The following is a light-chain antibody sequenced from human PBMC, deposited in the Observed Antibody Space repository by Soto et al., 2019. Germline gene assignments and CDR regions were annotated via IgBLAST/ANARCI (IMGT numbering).Light chain of an antibody. CDR2: GAS. CDR3: QPYGSSPC. Sequence: EIVLTQSPGTLSLSQGERATLSCRASQSVSSSYLAWYQQKPGQAPRLLIYGASSRATGIPDRFSGSGSGTDFTLTISRLEPEDFAVYYCQPYGSSPCFGPGTKVDIK. V-gene: IGKV3-20*01. CDR1: QSVSSSY. J-gene: IGKJ3*01.